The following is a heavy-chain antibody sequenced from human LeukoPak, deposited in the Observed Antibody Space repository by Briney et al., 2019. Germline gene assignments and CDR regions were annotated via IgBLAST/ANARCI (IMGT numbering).Heavy chain of an antibody. J-gene: IGHJ5*02. CDR3: AKDQNYDSSGYKRWFDP. D-gene: IGHD3-22*01. CDR2: ISDGGGSI. Sequence: PGGSQRLSCAASGFTFNSYAMSWVRQAPGKGLEWVSAISDGGGSIYYADSVKGRFTISRDNSKNMLYLQMNSLRAEDTAVYYCAKDQNYDSSGYKRWFDPSGQGTLVTVSS. CDR1: GFTFNSYA. V-gene: IGHV3-23*01.